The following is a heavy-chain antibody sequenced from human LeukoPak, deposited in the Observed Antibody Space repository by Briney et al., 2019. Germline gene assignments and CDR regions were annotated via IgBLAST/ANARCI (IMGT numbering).Heavy chain of an antibody. V-gene: IGHV3-30*02. D-gene: IGHD3/OR15-3a*01. CDR2: IRSDGSDK. Sequence: GGSLRLSCAASGFTFTSYGMHWVRQAPGKGLEWVAFIRSDGSDKYYADSAKGRFTISRDNAKNSLYLQMNSLRAEDTAVYYCARDPDPRRTFGQLDYWGQGTLVTVSS. CDR1: GFTFTSYG. CDR3: ARDPDPRRTFGQLDY. J-gene: IGHJ4*02.